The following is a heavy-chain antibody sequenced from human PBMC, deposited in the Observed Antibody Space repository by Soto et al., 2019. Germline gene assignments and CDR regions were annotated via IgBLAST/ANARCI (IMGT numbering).Heavy chain of an antibody. D-gene: IGHD2-15*01. Sequence: ASVTVSCKTSGYTNTSYYMHWVRQAPGQGLEWMGIINPSGGSTSYAQKFQGRVTMTRDTSTSTVYMELSSLRSEDTAVYFCARGVVVVAATIGYNWFDPWGQGTLVTSPQ. CDR2: INPSGGST. V-gene: IGHV1-46*03. CDR3: ARGVVVVAATIGYNWFDP. J-gene: IGHJ5*02. CDR1: GYTNTSYY.